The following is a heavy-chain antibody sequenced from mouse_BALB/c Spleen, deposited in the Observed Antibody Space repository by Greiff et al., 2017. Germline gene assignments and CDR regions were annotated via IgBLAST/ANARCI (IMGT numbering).Heavy chain of an antibody. CDR3: ARGGNYVGYYAMDY. V-gene: IGHV5-6-5*01. CDR1: GFTFSSYA. D-gene: IGHD2-1*01. Sequence: EVKVVESGGGLVKPGGSLKLSCAASGFTFSSYAMSWVRQTPEKRLEWVASISSGGSTYYPDSVKGRFTISRDNARNILYLQMSSLRSEDTAMYYCARGGNYVGYYAMDYWGQGTSVTVSS. J-gene: IGHJ4*01. CDR2: ISSGGST.